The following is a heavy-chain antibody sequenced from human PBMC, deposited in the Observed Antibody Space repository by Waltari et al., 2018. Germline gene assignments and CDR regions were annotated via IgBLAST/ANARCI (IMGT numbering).Heavy chain of an antibody. CDR3: ARDRGELGYCSSTSCSYYYYYGMDV. CDR1: GGSISSYY. D-gene: IGHD2-2*01. CDR2: IYTSGST. J-gene: IGHJ6*02. V-gene: IGHV4-4*07. Sequence: QVQLQESGPGLVKPSETLSLTCTVSGGSISSYYWSWIRQPAGKGLEWIGRIYTSGSTNYNPSLKIRVTMSVDTSKNQFSLKLSSVTAADTAVYYWARDRGELGYCSSTSCSYYYYYGMDVWGQGTTVTVSS.